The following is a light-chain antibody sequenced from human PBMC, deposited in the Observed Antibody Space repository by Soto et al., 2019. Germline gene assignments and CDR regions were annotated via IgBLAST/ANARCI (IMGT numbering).Light chain of an antibody. CDR2: DVS. CDR1: SSDVGGYDF. V-gene: IGLV2-14*01. J-gene: IGLJ2*01. Sequence: QSALTQPASLSGSPGQSITISCTGTSSDVGGYDFVSWFQQHPGKAPKLIIYDVSNRPSGVSNRFSGSKSGNTASLTISGLQAEDEDDYYCNSYTSSTTLVVFGGGTKLTVL. CDR3: NSYTSSTTLVV.